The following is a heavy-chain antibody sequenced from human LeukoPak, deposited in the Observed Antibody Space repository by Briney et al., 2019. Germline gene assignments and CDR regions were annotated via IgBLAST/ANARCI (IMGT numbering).Heavy chain of an antibody. CDR2: MNPNSGNT. CDR1: GYTFTSYD. J-gene: IGHJ4*02. Sequence: GASVKVSCKASGYTFTSYDINWVRQATGQGLEWMGWMNPNSGNTGYAQKFQGRVTMTRNTSISTAYMELSSLRSEDTAMYYCARGQYYYDSSGSFPFDYWGQGTLVTVSS. V-gene: IGHV1-8*01. CDR3: ARGQYYYDSSGSFPFDY. D-gene: IGHD3-22*01.